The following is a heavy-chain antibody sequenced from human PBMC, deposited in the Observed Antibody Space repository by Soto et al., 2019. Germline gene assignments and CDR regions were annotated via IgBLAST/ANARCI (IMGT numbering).Heavy chain of an antibody. CDR3: AIFLQADDGIRGVRSVLAFLLNRTSDL. D-gene: IGHD3-10*02. J-gene: IGHJ2*01. Sequence: EKGLEWVSGIDGGGGSTYYADSVKGRFTISRDNSKSTLFLQMNSLRAEDTAVYYCAIFLQADDGIRGVRSVLAFLLNRTSDL. V-gene: IGHV3-23*01. CDR2: IDGGGGST.